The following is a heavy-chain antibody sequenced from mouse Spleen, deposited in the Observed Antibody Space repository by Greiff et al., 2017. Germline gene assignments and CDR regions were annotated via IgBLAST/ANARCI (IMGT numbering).Heavy chain of an antibody. V-gene: IGHV5-16*01. CDR1: GFTFSDYY. CDR2: INYDGSST. J-gene: IGHJ1*03. D-gene: IGHD2-1*01. Sequence: EVHLVESEGGLVQPGSSMKLSCTASGFTFSDYYMAWVRQVPEKGLEWVANINYDGSSTYYLDSLKSRFIISRDNAKNILYLQMSSLKSEDTATYYCARVYYGNLYWYFDVWGTGTTVTVSS. CDR3: ARVYYGNLYWYFDV.